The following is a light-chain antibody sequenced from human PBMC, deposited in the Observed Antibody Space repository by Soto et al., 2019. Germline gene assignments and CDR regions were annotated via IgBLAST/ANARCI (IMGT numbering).Light chain of an antibody. Sequence: EIVLTQSPATLSLSPGKRATLSCRASQSVSSCLAWYQQKPGQAPRLLIYDASNRATGIPARFSGSGSGTDFTLTISSLQPEDFAVYYCQQRSSWPRTFGQGTKVEIK. CDR3: QQRSSWPRT. J-gene: IGKJ1*01. V-gene: IGKV3-11*01. CDR2: DAS. CDR1: QSVSSC.